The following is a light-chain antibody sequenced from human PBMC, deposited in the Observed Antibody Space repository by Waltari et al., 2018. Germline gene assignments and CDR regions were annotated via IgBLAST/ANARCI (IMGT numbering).Light chain of an antibody. V-gene: IGKV3-15*01. Sequence: EIVMTQSPATLSVSPGERATLSCRASQSVSSNLAWYQQKPGQAPSLLIHGASTRATGIPARFSGSGSGTEFTLTISSLQSEDFAVYYCQQYNNWPPRYTFGQGTKLEIK. J-gene: IGKJ2*01. CDR2: GAS. CDR3: QQYNNWPPRYT. CDR1: QSVSSN.